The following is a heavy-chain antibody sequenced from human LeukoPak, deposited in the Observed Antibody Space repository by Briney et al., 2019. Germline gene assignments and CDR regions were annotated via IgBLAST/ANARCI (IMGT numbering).Heavy chain of an antibody. D-gene: IGHD5-18*01. CDR1: GFTLGTYA. CDR2: ISYDGSNE. Sequence: GGSLRLSCAASGFTLGTYAMHWVRQAPGKGLEWVALISYDGSNEYYSESVKGRFTISRDNSKNTLYLQMNSLRAEDTAVYYCAKGGSSYGSPPDYWGQGTLVTVSS. J-gene: IGHJ4*02. CDR3: AKGGSSYGSPPDY. V-gene: IGHV3-30*04.